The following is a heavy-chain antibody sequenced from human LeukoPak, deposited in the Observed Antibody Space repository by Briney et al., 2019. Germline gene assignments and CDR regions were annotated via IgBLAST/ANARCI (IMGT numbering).Heavy chain of an antibody. D-gene: IGHD6-19*01. CDR3: ASGYSSGWYVIDY. CDR2: IKQDGSEK. J-gene: IGHJ4*02. Sequence: GGSLRLSCAASGFTFSSYWMSWVRQAPGKGLEWVANIKQDGSEKYYVDSVKGRFTISRDNAKNSLYLQMNSLRADDTTVYYCASGYSSGWYVIDYWGQGTLVTVSS. V-gene: IGHV3-7*01. CDR1: GFTFSSYW.